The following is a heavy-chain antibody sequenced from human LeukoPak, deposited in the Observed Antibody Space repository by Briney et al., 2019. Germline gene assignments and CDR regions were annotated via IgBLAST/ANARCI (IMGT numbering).Heavy chain of an antibody. CDR3: ARHIGAPSTLYDFWSGYYEKNYYYYGMDV. CDR2: IYPGDSDT. J-gene: IGHJ6*02. CDR1: GYSFTSYW. D-gene: IGHD3-3*01. Sequence: GESLKISCKGSGYSFTSYWIGWVRQMPGKGLEWMGIIYPGDSDTRYSPSFQGQVTISADKSISTAYLQWSSLKASDTAMYYCARHIGAPSTLYDFWSGYYEKNYYYYGMDVWGQGTTVTVSS. V-gene: IGHV5-51*01.